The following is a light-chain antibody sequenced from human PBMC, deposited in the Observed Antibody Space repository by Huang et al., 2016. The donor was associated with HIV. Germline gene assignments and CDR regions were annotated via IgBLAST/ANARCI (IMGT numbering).Light chain of an antibody. CDR3: QHYNKWPPWT. V-gene: IGKV3D-15*01. CDR1: QGVSNN. Sequence: EIVMTQSPATLSVSPGERATLSCRASQGVSNNIAWYQQKPGQTPRLLIHGASTRATGIAAKFSGRGSGTDFTLTITRLQPEDSAVYYCQHYNKWPPWTFGPGTQVEI. CDR2: GAS. J-gene: IGKJ1*01.